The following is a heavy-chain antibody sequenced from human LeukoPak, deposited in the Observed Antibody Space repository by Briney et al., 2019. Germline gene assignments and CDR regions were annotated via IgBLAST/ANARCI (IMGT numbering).Heavy chain of an antibody. J-gene: IGHJ4*02. D-gene: IGHD5-24*01. V-gene: IGHV4-61*02. CDR3: ARADGYKRRGFDY. CDR1: GGSISSGSYY. CDR2: IYTSGST. Sequence: SETLSLTCTVSGGSISSGSYYWSWLRQPAGKGLEWIGRIYTSGSTNYNPSLKSRVTISVDTSKNQFSLKLSSVTAADTAVYYCARADGYKRRGFDYWGQGTLVTVSS.